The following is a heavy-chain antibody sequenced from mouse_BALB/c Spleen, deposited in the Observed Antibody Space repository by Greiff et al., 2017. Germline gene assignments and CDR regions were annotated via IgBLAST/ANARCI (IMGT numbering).Heavy chain of an antibody. CDR3: ARNRHGSVDY. Sequence: EVQVVESGGGLVQPGGSRKLSCAASGFTFSSYGMSWVRQTPDKRLELVATINSNGGSTYYPDSVKGRFTISRDNAKNTLYLQMSSLKSEDTAMYYCARNRHGSVDYWGQGTSVTVSS. CDR1: GFTFSSYG. V-gene: IGHV5-6-3*01. D-gene: IGHD1-1*01. CDR2: INSNGGST. J-gene: IGHJ4*01.